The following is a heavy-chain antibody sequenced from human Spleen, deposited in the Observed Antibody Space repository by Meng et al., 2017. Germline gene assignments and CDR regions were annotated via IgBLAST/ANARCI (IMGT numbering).Heavy chain of an antibody. D-gene: IGHD5-24*01. V-gene: IGHV4-59*13. J-gene: IGHJ4*02. Sequence: GSLRLSCAVSSHSISSYYWTWIRQPPGKAPEWIGHVYYSGSTNYNPSLKSRVTISIDTSNDQFSLNLKSVTAADTAVYYCARGVMATTRRYYFDYWGPGTLVTVSS. CDR1: SHSISSYY. CDR3: ARGVMATTRRYYFDY. CDR2: VYYSGST.